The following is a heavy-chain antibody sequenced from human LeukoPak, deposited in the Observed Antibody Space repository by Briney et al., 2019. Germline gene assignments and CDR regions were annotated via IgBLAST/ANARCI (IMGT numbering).Heavy chain of an antibody. CDR2: MNPNSGNT. CDR3: ARARIAARPRPYNWLDP. V-gene: IGHV1-8*01. Sequence: ASVKVSCKASGYTFTSYDINWVRQATGQGLEWMGWMNPNSGNTGYAQKFQGRVTMTRNTSISTAYMELSSLRSEDTAVYYCARARIAARPRPYNWLDPWGQGTLVTVSS. J-gene: IGHJ5*02. CDR1: GYTFTSYD. D-gene: IGHD6-6*01.